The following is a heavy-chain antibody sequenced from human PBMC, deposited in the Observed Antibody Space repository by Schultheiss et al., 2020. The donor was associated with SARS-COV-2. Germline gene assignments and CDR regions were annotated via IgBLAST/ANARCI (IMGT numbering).Heavy chain of an antibody. J-gene: IGHJ6*02. CDR2: ISSSGSTI. CDR1: GFTFSSYA. D-gene: IGHD6-19*01. V-gene: IGHV3-48*04. CDR3: ARSSSGWPYYYYGMDV. Sequence: GGSLRLSCAASGFTFSSYAMSWVRQTPGKGLEWVSYISSSGSTIYYADSVKGRFTISRDNAKNSLYLQMNSLRAEDTAVYYCARSSSGWPYYYYGMDVWGQGTTVTVSS.